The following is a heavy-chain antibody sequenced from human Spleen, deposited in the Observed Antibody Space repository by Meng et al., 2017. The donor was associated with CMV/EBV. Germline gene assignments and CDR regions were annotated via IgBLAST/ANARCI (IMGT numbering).Heavy chain of an antibody. J-gene: IGHJ5*02. Sequence: ASVKVSCKASGYTFSSYAISWVRQAPGHGLEWMGWISAYNGHTNYAQKLQDRVTMTTDTSTNTAYMELRSLRSDDTAVYYCARVVVVVPAATYNWFDPWGQGTLVTVSS. CDR2: ISAYNGHT. CDR1: GYTFSSYA. V-gene: IGHV1-18*01. D-gene: IGHD2-2*01. CDR3: ARVVVVVPAATYNWFDP.